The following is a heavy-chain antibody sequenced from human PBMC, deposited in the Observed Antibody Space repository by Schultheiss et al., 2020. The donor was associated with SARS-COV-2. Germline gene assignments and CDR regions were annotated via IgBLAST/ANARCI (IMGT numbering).Heavy chain of an antibody. CDR1: GGSISSYY. CDR2: IYYSGST. J-gene: IGHJ4*02. D-gene: IGHD1-14*01. Sequence: SETLSLTCTVSGGSISSYYWSWIRQPPGKGLEWIGYIYYSGSTNYNPSLKSRVTISVDTSKNQFSLKLSSVTAADTAVYYCARAVPEYPDFDYWGQGTLVTVSS. CDR3: ARAVPEYPDFDY. V-gene: IGHV4-59*01.